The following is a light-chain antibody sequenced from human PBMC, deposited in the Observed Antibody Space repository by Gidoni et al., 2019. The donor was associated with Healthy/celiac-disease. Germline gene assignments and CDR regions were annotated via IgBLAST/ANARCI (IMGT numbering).Light chain of an antibody. J-gene: IGKJ2*01. Sequence: DMQMTQSPSSLSASVGDRVTITCRASQSISSYLNWYKQKPGKAPKLLIYAASSLQSGVPSRFSSSGSGTAFTLTISSLQPEDFATYYCQQSYRTPYTFGQGTKLEIK. CDR1: QSISSY. CDR2: AAS. CDR3: QQSYRTPYT. V-gene: IGKV1-39*01.